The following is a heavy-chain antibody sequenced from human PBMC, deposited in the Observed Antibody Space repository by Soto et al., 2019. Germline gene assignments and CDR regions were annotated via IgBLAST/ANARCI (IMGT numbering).Heavy chain of an antibody. CDR3: ARFEQQLVAGFDP. V-gene: IGHV1-3*01. J-gene: IGHJ5*02. CDR1: GYTFTNYA. D-gene: IGHD6-13*01. Sequence: ASVKVSCKASGYTFTNYALHWVRQAPGQRLEWMGWINPVNGNAKYSQEFQGRVTITRDTSATTAYMELSSLRSEDTAVYYCARFEQQLVAGFDPWGQGTLVTVSS. CDR2: INPVNGNA.